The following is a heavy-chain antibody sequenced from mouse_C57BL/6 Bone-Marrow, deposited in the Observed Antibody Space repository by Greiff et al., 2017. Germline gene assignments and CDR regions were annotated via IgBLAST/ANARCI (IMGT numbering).Heavy chain of an antibody. J-gene: IGHJ2*01. D-gene: IGHD1-2*01. Sequence: VHVKQSGAELVRPGASVKLSCTASGFNIKDDYMHWVKQRPEQGLEWIGWIDPENGDTEYASKFQGKVTITADPSSNTAYLQLSSLTSEDTAVYYCTTFSFMDYWGQGTTLTVSS. CDR2: IDPENGDT. V-gene: IGHV14-4*01. CDR3: TTFSFMDY. CDR1: GFNIKDDY.